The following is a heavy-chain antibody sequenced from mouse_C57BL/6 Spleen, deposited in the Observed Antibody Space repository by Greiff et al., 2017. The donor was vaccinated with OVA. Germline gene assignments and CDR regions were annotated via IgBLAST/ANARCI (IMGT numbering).Heavy chain of an antibody. CDR2: IDPEDGET. D-gene: IGHD1-1*01. CDR3: ASDYGSSPRFAY. CDR1: GFNIKDYY. V-gene: IGHV14-2*01. J-gene: IGHJ3*01. Sequence: VQLKESGAELVKPGASVKLSCTASGFNIKDYYMHWVKQRTEQGLEWIGRIDPEDGETKYAPKFPGKATITADTSSNTAYLQLSSLTSEDTAVCYCASDYGSSPRFAYWGQVTLVTVSA.